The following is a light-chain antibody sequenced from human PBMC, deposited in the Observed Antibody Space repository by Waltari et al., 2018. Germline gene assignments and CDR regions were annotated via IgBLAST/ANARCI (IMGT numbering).Light chain of an antibody. CDR2: VNSDGSH. CDR1: SGHSSNI. V-gene: IGLV4-69*01. J-gene: IGLJ3*02. Sequence: QLVVTQSPSASAPLGASVKLTCTLSSGHSSNIVAWLQQRPEKGPRYLMKVNSDGSHLKGDHIPDRFSGSSSGAERYLTISSLQPDDEADYYCQTGGHGTWVFGGGTTLTVL. CDR3: QTGGHGTWV.